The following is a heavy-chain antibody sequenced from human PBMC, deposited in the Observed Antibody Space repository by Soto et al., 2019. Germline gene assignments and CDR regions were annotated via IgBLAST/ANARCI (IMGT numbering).Heavy chain of an antibody. Sequence: QVQLVESGGGVVQPGRSLRLSCAASGFTFNHHGMHWVRQAPGKGLEWVALIWYDGSKKYYTDSVKGRFTISRDNSKNTLHLQMNSLRAEDTAVYYCARDPACTAVPGIVEDFDYWGQGTLVTVSS. CDR1: GFTFNHHG. D-gene: IGHD2-21*01. J-gene: IGHJ4*02. V-gene: IGHV3-33*01. CDR3: ARDPACTAVPGIVEDFDY. CDR2: IWYDGSKK.